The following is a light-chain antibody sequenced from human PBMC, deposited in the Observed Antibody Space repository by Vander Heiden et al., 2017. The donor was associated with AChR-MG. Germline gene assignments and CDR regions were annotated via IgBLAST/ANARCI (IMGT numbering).Light chain of an antibody. V-gene: IGLV2-14*01. J-gene: IGLJ1*01. Sequence: QSALTQPASVSGSPGQSITISCTGTSSDVGGYTYVSWYQQHPGKAPKLMIYDVSKRPSGVSNRFSGSKSGNTASLTISGLQAEDEADYYCSSYTSSSTPLYVFGTGTKVTVL. CDR1: SSDVGGYTY. CDR2: DVS. CDR3: SSYTSSSTPLYV.